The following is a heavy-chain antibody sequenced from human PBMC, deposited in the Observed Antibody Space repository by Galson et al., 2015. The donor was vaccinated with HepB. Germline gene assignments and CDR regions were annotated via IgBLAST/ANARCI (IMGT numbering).Heavy chain of an antibody. D-gene: IGHD3-22*01. Sequence: SLRLSCAASGFTFSSYAMHWVRQAPGKGLEWVAVISYDGSNKYHADSVKGRFTISRDNPKNTLYLQMNSLRAEDTAVYYCVRTESLRPTSSGYYDYWGQGTLVTVSS. V-gene: IGHV3-30-3*01. CDR1: GFTFSSYA. CDR2: ISYDGSNK. J-gene: IGHJ4*02. CDR3: VRTESLRPTSSGYYDY.